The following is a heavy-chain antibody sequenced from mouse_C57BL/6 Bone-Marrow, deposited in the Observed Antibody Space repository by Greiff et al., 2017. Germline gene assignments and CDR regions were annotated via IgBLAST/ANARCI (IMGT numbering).Heavy chain of an antibody. J-gene: IGHJ3*01. V-gene: IGHV1-64*01. Sequence: VQLQQPGAELVKPGASVKLSCKASGYTFTSYWMHWVKQRPGQGLEWIGMIHPNSGSTNYNEKFKSKATLTVDQSSSTAYMQLSSLTSEDSAVYYCARRGWLLPFAYWGQGTLVTVSA. CDR3: ARRGWLLPFAY. CDR1: GYTFTSYW. CDR2: IHPNSGST. D-gene: IGHD2-3*01.